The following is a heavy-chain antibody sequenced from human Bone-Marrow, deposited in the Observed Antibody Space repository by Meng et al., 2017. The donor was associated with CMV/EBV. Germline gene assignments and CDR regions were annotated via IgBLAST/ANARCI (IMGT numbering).Heavy chain of an antibody. J-gene: IGHJ4*02. CDR3: ARGYSGSYLDYFDY. D-gene: IGHD1-26*01. Sequence: SETLSLTCTVSGGSISSSSYYWGWIRQPPGKGLEWIGSIYYSGSTYYNPSLKSRVTISVDTSKNQFSLKLSSVTAAATAVYDCARGYSGSYLDYFDYWGQGTLVTVSS. V-gene: IGHV4-39*07. CDR1: GGSISSSSYY. CDR2: IYYSGST.